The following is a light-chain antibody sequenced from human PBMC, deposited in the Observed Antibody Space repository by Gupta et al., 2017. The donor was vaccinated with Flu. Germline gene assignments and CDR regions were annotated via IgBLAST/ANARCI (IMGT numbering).Light chain of an antibody. CDR1: QNINTW. J-gene: IGKJ2*01. Sequence: RSTLSVSLGDRVTISCRASQNINTWLAWFQQKPGRAPKLLISKASILEDGVPTRFAGSGSGTQFSLTITNIQADDFASYYCQHDDSYPYTFGHGTKLEI. V-gene: IGKV1-5*03. CDR3: QHDDSYPYT. CDR2: KAS.